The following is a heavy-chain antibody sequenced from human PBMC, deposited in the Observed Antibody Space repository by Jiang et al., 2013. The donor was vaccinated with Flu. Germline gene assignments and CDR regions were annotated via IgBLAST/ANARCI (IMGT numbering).Heavy chain of an antibody. CDR3: ARVAATGGFYYYHMDV. CDR2: IYYGGRT. J-gene: IGHJ6*02. Sequence: PGLVKPSETLSLTCSASGGSMSSSSYYWGWIRQPPGKGLEWIGSIYYGGRTYYNPSLKSRVTISADTSKNQFSLKLSSVTAADTAVYYCARVAATGGFYYYHMDVWGQGTTVTVSS. V-gene: IGHV4-39*07. CDR1: GGSMSSSSYY. D-gene: IGHD6-13*01.